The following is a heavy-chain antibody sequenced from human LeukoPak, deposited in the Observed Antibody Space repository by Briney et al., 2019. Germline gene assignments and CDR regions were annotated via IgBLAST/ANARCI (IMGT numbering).Heavy chain of an antibody. D-gene: IGHD3-22*01. CDR1: GGTFSSYA. J-gene: IGHJ4*02. CDR3: ARAFSSGYYYALDY. CDR2: ITPIFGTA. V-gene: IGHV1-69*01. Sequence: GASVKVSCKASGGTFSSYAISWVRQAPGQGLEWMGGITPIFGTANYAQKFQGRVTITADESTSTAYMELSSLRSEDTAVYYCARAFSSGYYYALDYWGQGTLVTVSS.